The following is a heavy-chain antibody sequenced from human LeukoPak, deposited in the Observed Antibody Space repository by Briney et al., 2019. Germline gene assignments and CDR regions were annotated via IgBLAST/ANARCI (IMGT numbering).Heavy chain of an antibody. J-gene: IGHJ4*02. Sequence: ASVKVSCKVSGYTFTDYYMHWVQQAPGKGLEWMGLVDPEDGETIYAEKFQGRVTIPADTSTDTAYMELSSLKSEDTAVYYCATMARGCSGASCYYPPPDYWGQGTLVTVSS. V-gene: IGHV1-69-2*01. CDR1: GYTFTDYY. D-gene: IGHD2-2*01. CDR2: VDPEDGET. CDR3: ATMARGCSGASCYYPPPDY.